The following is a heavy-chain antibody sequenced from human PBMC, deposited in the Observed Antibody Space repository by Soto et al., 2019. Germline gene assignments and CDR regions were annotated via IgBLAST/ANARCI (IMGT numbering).Heavy chain of an antibody. CDR3: ARDKGPITMVRGLPTNNWFDP. CDR2: IIPIFGTA. V-gene: IGHV1-69*13. J-gene: IGHJ5*02. D-gene: IGHD3-10*01. Sequence: SVKVSCKASGGTFSSYAISWVRQAPGQGREWMGGIIPIFGTANYAQKFQGRVTITADESTSTAYMELSSLRSEDTAVYYCARDKGPITMVRGLPTNNWFDPWGQGXLVTVSS. CDR1: GGTFSSYA.